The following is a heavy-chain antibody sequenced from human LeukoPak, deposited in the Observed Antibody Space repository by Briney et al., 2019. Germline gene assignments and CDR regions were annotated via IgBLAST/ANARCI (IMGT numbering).Heavy chain of an antibody. J-gene: IGHJ4*02. CDR2: ICSSGNT. CDR1: GVSISGYY. Sequence: SSEPLSLTCTVSGVSISGYYWNWLRQPAGKGLEWIGRICSSGNTNYNPSLKSRVTVSVGTSKNQFSLNLRSVTAADTAVYYCARETTVTTISNWFYFASWGQGTLVTVSS. V-gene: IGHV4-4*07. CDR3: ARETTVTTISNWFYFAS. D-gene: IGHD4-17*01.